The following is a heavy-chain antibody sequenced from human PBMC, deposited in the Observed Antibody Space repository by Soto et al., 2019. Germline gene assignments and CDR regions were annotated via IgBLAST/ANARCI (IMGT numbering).Heavy chain of an antibody. CDR2: IYYSGSP. D-gene: IGHD5-18*01. J-gene: IGHJ6*02. V-gene: IGHV4-59*01. CDR1: GGSISSYY. CDR3: ARAGYSYGPYYYGMDV. Sequence: QVQLQESGPGLVKPSETLSLTCTVSGGSISSYYWSWIRQPPGKGLEWIGDIYYSGSPNYNPSLTSRVTISVDPSKTQFSVKLSSVTAGDTAVYYCARAGYSYGPYYYGMDVWGQGTTVTVSS.